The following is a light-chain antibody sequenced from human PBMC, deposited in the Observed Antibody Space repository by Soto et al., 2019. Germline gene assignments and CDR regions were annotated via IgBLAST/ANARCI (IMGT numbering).Light chain of an antibody. CDR3: QHYNNWPPKYT. Sequence: EIVMTQSPATLSVSPGEKATPPARASRRLTAALPWTQQKPGQAPRLLIFGASTRATGIPARFSGSGSGTEFTLTISSLQSEDFAVYYCQHYNNWPPKYTFGQGTKLEIK. CDR2: GAS. V-gene: IGKV3-15*01. CDR1: RRLTAA. J-gene: IGKJ2*01.